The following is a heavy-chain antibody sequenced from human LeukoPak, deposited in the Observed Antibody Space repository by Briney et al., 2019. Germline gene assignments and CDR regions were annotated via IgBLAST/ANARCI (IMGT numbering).Heavy chain of an antibody. CDR2: IYYSGST. V-gene: IGHV4-39*01. J-gene: IGHJ4*02. Sequence: SEALSLTCTVSGGSISSTSYYWGWIRQPPGRGLEWIGTIYYSGSTYYNPSLKSRVTISVDTSKNQFSLKVSSVTAADTAVYYCARSGDYYDSAGYYRLFDYWGQGSLVTVSS. CDR1: GGSISSTSYY. D-gene: IGHD3-22*01. CDR3: ARSGDYYDSAGYYRLFDY.